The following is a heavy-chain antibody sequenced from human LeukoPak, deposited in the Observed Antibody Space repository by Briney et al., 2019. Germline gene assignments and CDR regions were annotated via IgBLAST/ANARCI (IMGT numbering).Heavy chain of an antibody. D-gene: IGHD5-24*01. J-gene: IGHJ4*02. CDR1: GGSISSYY. CDR3: ARRDGYISAIDY. V-gene: IGHV4-59*01. CDR2: IYYSGST. Sequence: PSETLSLTCTVSGGSISSYYWSWIRQPPGKGLERIGYIYYSGSTNYNPSLKSRVTISVDTSKNQFSLKLSSVTAADTAVYYCARRDGYISAIDYWGQGTLVTVSS.